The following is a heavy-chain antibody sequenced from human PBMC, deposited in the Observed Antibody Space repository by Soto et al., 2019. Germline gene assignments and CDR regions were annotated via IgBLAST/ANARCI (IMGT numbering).Heavy chain of an antibody. D-gene: IGHD3-3*01. V-gene: IGHV3-64D*08. CDR1: GFTFSSYA. J-gene: IGHJ4*02. Sequence: PGGSLRLSCSASGFTFSSYAMHWVRQAPGKGLEYVSAISSNGGSTYYADSVKGRFTTSRDNSKNTLYLQMSSLRAEDTAVYYCVKGLGVDFWSRYYIRSFDYWGQGTLVTVSS. CDR2: ISSNGGST. CDR3: VKGLGVDFWSRYYIRSFDY.